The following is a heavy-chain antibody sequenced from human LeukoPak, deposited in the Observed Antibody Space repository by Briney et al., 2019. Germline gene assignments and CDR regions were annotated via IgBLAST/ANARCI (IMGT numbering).Heavy chain of an antibody. CDR2: ISAYNGNT. D-gene: IGHD3-22*01. CDR1: GYTFTSYG. V-gene: IGHV1-18*01. Sequence: ASVKVFCKASGYTFTSYGISWVRQAPGQGLEWMGWISAYNGNTNYAQKLQGRVTMTTDTSTSTAYMELRSLRSDDTAVYYCASKYYYDSSGRYAFDIWGQGTVVTVSS. J-gene: IGHJ3*02. CDR3: ASKYYYDSSGRYAFDI.